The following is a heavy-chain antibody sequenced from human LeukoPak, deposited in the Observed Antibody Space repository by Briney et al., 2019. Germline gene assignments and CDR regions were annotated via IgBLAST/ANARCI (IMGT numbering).Heavy chain of an antibody. V-gene: IGHV3-74*01. CDR3: ARAGYYRFDY. CDR1: GVTFTGSW. CDR2: MNGDGSTI. J-gene: IGHJ4*02. Sequence: GGSLRLSCAASGVTFTGSWMHWVRQVPGKGLLWVARMNGDGSTINYAGSVKGRFTISRDDANNMLYLQMNSLKVEDMAVYYCARAGYYRFDYWGQGVLVTVSS. D-gene: IGHD4-17*01.